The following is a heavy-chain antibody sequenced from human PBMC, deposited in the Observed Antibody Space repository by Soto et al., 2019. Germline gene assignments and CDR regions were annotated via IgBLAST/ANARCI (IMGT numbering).Heavy chain of an antibody. D-gene: IGHD5-18*01. CDR1: GITLSNAW. CDR2: IKSKADGATT. J-gene: IGHJ4*02. CDR3: TTPRPRSHGYGY. Sequence: GGSLRLSCAASGITLSNAWMTWVRQAPGKGLEWVGRIKSKADGATTEYGSPVKDRFIISRDDSENTLDLQMNSLKTEDTAVYYCTTPRPRSHGYGYWGQATLVTVSS. V-gene: IGHV3-15*01.